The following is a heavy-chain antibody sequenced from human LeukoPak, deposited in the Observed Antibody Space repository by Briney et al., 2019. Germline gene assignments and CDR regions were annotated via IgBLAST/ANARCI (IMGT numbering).Heavy chain of an antibody. D-gene: IGHD3/OR15-3a*01. CDR2: IHWDDDN. V-gene: IGHV2-5*02. CDR1: GFSLSTSGVG. Sequence: SGPTLVKPTQTLTLTCTFSGFSLSTSGVGVHWIRQPPGKALEWLAVIHWDDDNRYSPSLKSRLTVTKDTSKNQVVLKKPNVDPVDTSAYYCAHRGGTGTGFIYYWGQGALVTVSS. CDR3: AHRGGTGTGFIYY. J-gene: IGHJ4*02.